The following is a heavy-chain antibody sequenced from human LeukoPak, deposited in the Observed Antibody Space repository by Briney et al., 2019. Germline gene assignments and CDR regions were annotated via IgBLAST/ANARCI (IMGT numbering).Heavy chain of an antibody. Sequence: GGSLRLSCAASGFTFSDYEMNWVRQAPGKGLEWVSYISSSSSTIYYADSVKGRFTISRDNAKNSLYLQMNSLRDEDTAVYYCARTRLNDYGDYGDAFDIWGQGTMVTVSS. CDR1: GFTFSDYE. V-gene: IGHV3-48*03. D-gene: IGHD4-17*01. J-gene: IGHJ3*02. CDR2: ISSSSSTI. CDR3: ARTRLNDYGDYGDAFDI.